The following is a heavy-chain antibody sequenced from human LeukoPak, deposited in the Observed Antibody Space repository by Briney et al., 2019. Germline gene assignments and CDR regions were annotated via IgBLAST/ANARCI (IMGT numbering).Heavy chain of an antibody. CDR3: ARENDYGTGY. CDR2: ISSSSSYI. J-gene: IGHJ4*02. V-gene: IGHV3-21*01. Sequence: PGGSLRLSCAASGYTFSTYTMNWVRQAPGKGLEWVSSISSSSSYIYYADSVKGRFTISRDNAKNSLYLQMNSLRAEDTAVYYCARENDYGTGYWGQGTLVTVSS. D-gene: IGHD4-17*01. CDR1: GYTFSTYT.